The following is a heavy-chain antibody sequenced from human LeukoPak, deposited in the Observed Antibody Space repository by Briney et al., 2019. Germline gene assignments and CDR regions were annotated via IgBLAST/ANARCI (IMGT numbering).Heavy chain of an antibody. CDR3: ARDSAGVVSGAFDI. D-gene: IGHD3-3*01. CDR2: ISSSSSYI. J-gene: IGHJ3*02. V-gene: IGHV3-21*01. Sequence: GGSLRLSCAAPGFTFSSYSMNWVRQAPGKGLEWVSSISSSSSYIYYADSVKGRFTISRDNAKNSLYLQMNSLRAEDTAVYYCARDSAGVVSGAFDIWGQGTMVTVSS. CDR1: GFTFSSYS.